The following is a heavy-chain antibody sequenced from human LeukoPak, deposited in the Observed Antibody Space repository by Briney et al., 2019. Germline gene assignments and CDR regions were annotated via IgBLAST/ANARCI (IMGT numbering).Heavy chain of an antibody. V-gene: IGHV3-23*01. CDR1: GFTFTRSA. CDR3: AKEGLRYFDFDF. J-gene: IGHJ4*02. CDR2: FSGGGDT. Sequence: PGGSLRLSCAAPGFTFTRSAMSWVRQAPGKGLEWVSAFSGGGDTYYADSVKGRFTISRDTSKNTLYLQMNSLSAEDTAVYYCAKEGLRYFDFDFWGQGTLVTVSS. D-gene: IGHD3-9*01.